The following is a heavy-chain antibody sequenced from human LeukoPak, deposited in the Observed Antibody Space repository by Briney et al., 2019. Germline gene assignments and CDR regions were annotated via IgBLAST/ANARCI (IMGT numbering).Heavy chain of an antibody. CDR2: IYSSGST. CDR1: GVSISSSSYY. V-gene: IGHV4-39*01. CDR3: ARGGYQLLGYYYYMDV. J-gene: IGHJ6*03. Sequence: PSETLSLTCNVSGVSISSSSYYWGWIRQPPGKGLEWIGSIYSSGSTYYNSSLKSRVTISIDTSKNQFSLKLSSVTAADTAVYYCARGGYQLLGYYYYMDVWGKGTTVTVSS. D-gene: IGHD2-2*01.